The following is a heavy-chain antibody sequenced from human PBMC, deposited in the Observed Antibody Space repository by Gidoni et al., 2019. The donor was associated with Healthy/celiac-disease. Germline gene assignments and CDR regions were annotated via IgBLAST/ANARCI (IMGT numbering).Heavy chain of an antibody. J-gene: IGHJ4*02. Sequence: QVQLQQWGAGLLKPSETLSLTCAVYGGSFSGYYWSWIRQPPGKGLEWIGEINHSGSTNYNPSLKSRVTISVDTSKKQFSLKLSSVTAADTAVYYCARVAAGLYSSGWYDWGQGTLVTVSS. V-gene: IGHV4-34*01. CDR3: ARVAAGLYSSGWYD. CDR1: GGSFSGYY. D-gene: IGHD6-19*01. CDR2: INHSGST.